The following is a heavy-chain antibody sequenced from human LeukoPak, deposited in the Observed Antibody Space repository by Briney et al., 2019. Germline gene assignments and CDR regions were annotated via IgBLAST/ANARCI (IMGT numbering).Heavy chain of an antibody. J-gene: IGHJ5*02. CDR3: ARLSAMRGGHTGWFDP. CDR2: IIPIFGTA. V-gene: IGHV1-69*13. D-gene: IGHD4-23*01. Sequence: GPSVRVSCKASVGTYSSSALRWVREAPGQRLEWMGGIIPIFGTANYAQKFQGRVTITADESTSTAYMELSSLRSEDTDVYYCARLSAMRGGHTGWFDPWGQGTLVTVSS. CDR1: VGTYSSSA.